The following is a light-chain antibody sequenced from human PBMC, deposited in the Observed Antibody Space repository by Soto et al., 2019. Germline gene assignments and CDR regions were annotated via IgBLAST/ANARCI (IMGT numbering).Light chain of an antibody. CDR1: QSPLQSHGYNS. V-gene: IGKV2-28*01. CDR3: MQAIQTPIA. CDR2: LGL. J-gene: IGKJ5*01. Sequence: DIVMTQSPLSLSVTPGEPASISCRSSQSPLQSHGYNSLNWYLEKPGQPPQLLIYLGLNRASGVPDRLSGSGSGTDFTRKISRVEAEDDRIYYCMQAIQTPIAFGQRKRREMK.